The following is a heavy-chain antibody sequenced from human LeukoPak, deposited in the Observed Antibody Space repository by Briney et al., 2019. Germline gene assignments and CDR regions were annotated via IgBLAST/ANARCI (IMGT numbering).Heavy chain of an antibody. CDR1: GYTFTGYY. D-gene: IGHD1-26*01. CDR2: INPNSGGT. V-gene: IGHV1-2*02. Sequence: GASVKVSCKASGYTFTGYYMHWVRQAPGQGLEWMGWINPNSGGTNYAQKFQGRVTMTTDTSTSTAYMELRSLRSDDTAVYYCARESLWEGSFTAFDIWGQGTMVTVSS. CDR3: ARESLWEGSFTAFDI. J-gene: IGHJ3*02.